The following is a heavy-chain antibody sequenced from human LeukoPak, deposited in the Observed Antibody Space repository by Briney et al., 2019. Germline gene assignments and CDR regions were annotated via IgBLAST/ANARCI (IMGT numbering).Heavy chain of an antibody. CDR2: IKQDGSEK. Sequence: GGSLRLSCAASGFTFSSYWMSWVRQAPGKGLEWVANIKQDGSEKYYVDSVKGRFTISRDNAKNSLYLQMNSLRAEDTAVYYCARDSDTMVRGVKNWGQGTLVTVSS. CDR3: ARDSDTMVRGVKN. D-gene: IGHD3-10*01. V-gene: IGHV3-7*03. CDR1: GFTFSSYW. J-gene: IGHJ4*02.